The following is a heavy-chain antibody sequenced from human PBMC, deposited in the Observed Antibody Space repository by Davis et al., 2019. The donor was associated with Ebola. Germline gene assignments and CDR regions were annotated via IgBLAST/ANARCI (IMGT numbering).Heavy chain of an antibody. Sequence: SLRLSCAASGFTFDDYAMHWVRQAPGKGLEWVSGINWNSGSIDYADSVKGRFTISRDNSKNTLYLQMNSLRAEDTAVYYCARELLWFGESLSYYMDVWGKGTTVTVSS. D-gene: IGHD3-10*01. CDR3: ARELLWFGESLSYYMDV. V-gene: IGHV3-9*01. CDR2: INWNSGSI. CDR1: GFTFDDYA. J-gene: IGHJ6*03.